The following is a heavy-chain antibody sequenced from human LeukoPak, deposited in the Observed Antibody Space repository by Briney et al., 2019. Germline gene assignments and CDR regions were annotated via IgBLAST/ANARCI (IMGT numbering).Heavy chain of an antibody. Sequence: ASVKVSCKASGYTFTGYYMHWVRQAPGQGLEWMGRINPNSGGTNYAQKFQGRVTMTRDTSISTAYMELSRLRSDDTAVDYCARDRYSYGLYFCGQGTLFTVSS. V-gene: IGHV1-2*02. CDR3: ARDRYSYGLYF. D-gene: IGHD5-18*01. J-gene: IGHJ4*02. CDR1: GYTFTGYY. CDR2: INPNSGGT.